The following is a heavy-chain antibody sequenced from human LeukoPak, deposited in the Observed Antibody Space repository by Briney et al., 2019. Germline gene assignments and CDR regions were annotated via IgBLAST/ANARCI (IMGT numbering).Heavy chain of an antibody. Sequence: PSETLSLTCAVSGGSIISGTYSWSWIRQPPGKGLEWIGYICHSGSTYYNPSLKSRVTISVDESKNQFSLKLSSVTAADTAVYYCARGGRYSYGPLDSNYYYYGMDVWGQGTTVTVSS. CDR3: ARGGRYSYGPLDSNYYYYGMDV. D-gene: IGHD5-18*01. V-gene: IGHV4-30-2*01. J-gene: IGHJ6*02. CDR1: GGSIISGTYS. CDR2: ICHSGST.